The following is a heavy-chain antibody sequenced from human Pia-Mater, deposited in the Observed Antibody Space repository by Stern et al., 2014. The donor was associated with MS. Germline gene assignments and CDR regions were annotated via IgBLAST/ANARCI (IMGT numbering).Heavy chain of an antibody. J-gene: IGHJ4*02. CDR3: ARGRDGYKSHFDY. Sequence: QVQLQESGPGLGKPSQTLSLTCTVSGGSISSGGYYWSWIRQHPGKGLEWIGYIYYSGSTYYNPSLKSRVTISVDTSKNQFSLKLSSVTAADTAVYYCARGRDGYKSHFDYWGQGTLVTVSS. D-gene: IGHD5-24*01. V-gene: IGHV4-31*03. CDR2: IYYSGST. CDR1: GGSISSGGYY.